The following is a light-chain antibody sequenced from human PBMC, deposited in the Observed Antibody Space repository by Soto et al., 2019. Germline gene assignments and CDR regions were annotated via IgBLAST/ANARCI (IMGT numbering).Light chain of an antibody. V-gene: IGKV3-11*01. J-gene: IGKJ2*01. CDR1: QSVSSY. Sequence: EIVLTQSPATLSLSPGERATLSCRASQSVSSYLAWYQQKPGQAPRLLIYDASNRATGIPARFSGSGSGTVFTLTISSLEPEDFAVYYCQQRSHWPPYTFGQGTKLEIK. CDR3: QQRSHWPPYT. CDR2: DAS.